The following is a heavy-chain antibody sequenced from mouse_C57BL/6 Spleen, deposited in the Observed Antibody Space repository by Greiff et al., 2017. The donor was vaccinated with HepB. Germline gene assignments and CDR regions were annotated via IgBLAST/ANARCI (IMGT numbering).Heavy chain of an antibody. Sequence: VQVVESGPELVKPGASVKISCKASGYAFSSSWMNWVKQRPGKGLEWIGRIYPGDGDTNYNGKFKGKATLTADKSSSTAYMQLSSLTSEDSAVYFCARSPIYDGYYYAMDYWGQGTSVTVSS. V-gene: IGHV1-82*01. D-gene: IGHD2-3*01. CDR3: ARSPIYDGYYYAMDY. CDR1: GYAFSSSW. J-gene: IGHJ4*01. CDR2: IYPGDGDT.